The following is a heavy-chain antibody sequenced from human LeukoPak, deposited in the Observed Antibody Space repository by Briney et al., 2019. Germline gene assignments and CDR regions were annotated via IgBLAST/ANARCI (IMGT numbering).Heavy chain of an antibody. CDR2: INSDGSST. V-gene: IGHV3-74*01. D-gene: IGHD2-15*01. CDR3: ARGTSGPGTFDY. CDR1: GFTFSSSW. J-gene: IGHJ4*02. Sequence: GGSLRLSCAASGFTFSSSWMHWVRQAPGKGLVWVSRINSDGSSTSYADSAKGRFTISRDNAKNTLYLQMNSLRAEDTAVYYCARGTSGPGTFDYWGQGTLVTVSS.